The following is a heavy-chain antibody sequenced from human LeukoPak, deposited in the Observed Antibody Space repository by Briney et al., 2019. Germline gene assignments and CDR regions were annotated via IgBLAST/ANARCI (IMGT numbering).Heavy chain of an antibody. J-gene: IGHJ4*02. CDR1: GGSFSHYS. D-gene: IGHD5-18*01. CDR3: ARDATAPDY. V-gene: IGHV4-34*01. Sequence: SETLSLTCSVSGGSFSHYSWGWIRQPPGKGLEWIGEINHSGSTYYNPSLESRVIISVDSSKNQFSLKLSAVTAADTAVYYCARDATAPDYWGQGTLVTVSS. CDR2: INHSGST.